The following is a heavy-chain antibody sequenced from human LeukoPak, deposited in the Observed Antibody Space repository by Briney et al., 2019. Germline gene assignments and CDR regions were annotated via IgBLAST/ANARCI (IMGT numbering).Heavy chain of an antibody. CDR3: TRGGVPGAGNWFDP. Sequence: PSETLSLTCSVCGGSISNYYWNWIRQPAGKGLEWIGRVHARVTTKYNPSLNSRVTMSLDTSRNQFSLKLYSVTAADTAVFYCTRGGVPGAGNWFDPWSQGTLVTVSS. CDR1: GGSISNYY. V-gene: IGHV4-4*07. D-gene: IGHD1-26*01. CDR2: VHARVTT. J-gene: IGHJ5*02.